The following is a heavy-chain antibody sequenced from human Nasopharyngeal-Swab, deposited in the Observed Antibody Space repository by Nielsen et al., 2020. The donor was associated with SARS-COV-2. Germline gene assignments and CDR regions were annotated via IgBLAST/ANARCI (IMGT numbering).Heavy chain of an antibody. D-gene: IGHD3/OR15-3a*01. CDR1: GYSFTSYW. V-gene: IGHV5-10-1*01. CDR2: IDPSDSYT. J-gene: IGHJ6*02. Sequence: GGSLRLSCKGSGYSFTSYWISWVRQMPGKGLEWMGRIDPSDSYTNYSPSFQGHVTISADKSISTAYLQWSSLKASDTATYYCARAGLPDTYYYYYGMDVWGQGTTVTVSS. CDR3: ARAGLPDTYYYYYGMDV.